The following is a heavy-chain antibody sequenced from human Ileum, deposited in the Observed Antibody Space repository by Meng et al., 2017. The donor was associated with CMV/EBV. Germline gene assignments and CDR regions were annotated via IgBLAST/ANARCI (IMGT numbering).Heavy chain of an antibody. V-gene: IGHV4-38-2*02. CDR2: IYHSGST. Sequence: GSLRPSCTVSGYSISSGYYWGWIRQPPGKGLEWIGSIYHSGSTYYNPSLKSRVTISVDTSKNQFSLKLSSVTAADTAVYYCARDRNYYDSSGYLYYYYYGMDVWGQGTTVTVSS. J-gene: IGHJ6*02. CDR1: GYSISSGYY. D-gene: IGHD3-22*01. CDR3: ARDRNYYDSSGYLYYYYYGMDV.